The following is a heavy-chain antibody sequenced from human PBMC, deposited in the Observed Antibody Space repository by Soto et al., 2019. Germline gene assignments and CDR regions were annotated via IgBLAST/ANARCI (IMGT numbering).Heavy chain of an antibody. J-gene: IGHJ6*02. V-gene: IGHV1-69*01. CDR1: GYGFSGYA. D-gene: IGHD1-26*01. CDR2: IIPIFGTA. Sequence: SPLKRYLKAAGYGFSGYASSCVLLTPGQGLEWMGGIIPIFGTANYAQKFQGRVTITADESTSTAYMELSSLRSEDTAVYYCARDTGIVGDTPYSYGIDVWGQGTTVTGYS. CDR3: ARDTGIVGDTPYSYGIDV.